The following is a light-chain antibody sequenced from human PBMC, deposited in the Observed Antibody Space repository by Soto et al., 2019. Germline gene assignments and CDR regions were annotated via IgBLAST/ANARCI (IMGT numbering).Light chain of an antibody. J-gene: IGLJ2*01. CDR1: KLGDKY. CDR3: QAWDSRTAV. CDR2: QDS. V-gene: IGLV3-1*01. Sequence: SYELTQPPSVSVSPGQTASITCSGDKLGDKYACWYQQKPGQSPVLVIYQDSKLPSGIPERFSGSNAGNTATLTISGTQAMDEADYYCQAWDSRTAVFGGGTKLTVL.